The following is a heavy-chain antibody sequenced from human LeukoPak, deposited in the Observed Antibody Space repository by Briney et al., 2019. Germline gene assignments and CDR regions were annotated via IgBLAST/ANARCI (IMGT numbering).Heavy chain of an antibody. J-gene: IGHJ4*02. CDR2: SGSGGST. CDR1: GFTFSSYA. D-gene: IGHD1-20*01. V-gene: IGHV3-23*01. Sequence: GGSLRLSCAASGFTFSSYAMSWVRQAPGKGLEWVSASGSGGSTYYADSVKGRFTISRDNSKNTLYLQMNSLRAEDTAVYYCAKGPHNWNPHGIDYWGRGTLVTVSS. CDR3: AKGPHNWNPHGIDY.